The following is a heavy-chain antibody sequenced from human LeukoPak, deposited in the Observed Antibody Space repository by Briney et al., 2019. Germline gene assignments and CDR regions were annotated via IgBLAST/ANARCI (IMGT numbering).Heavy chain of an antibody. V-gene: IGHV5-10-1*01. Sequence: GESLKISCKGSEYSFVSYWIGWVRQMPGKGLEWMGRIDPSDSYTNYSPSFQGHVTISADKSISTAYLQWSSLKASDTAMYYCASLRAYYDSSGYQNWGQGTLVTVSS. CDR1: EYSFVSYW. J-gene: IGHJ4*02. CDR2: IDPSDSYT. D-gene: IGHD3-22*01. CDR3: ASLRAYYDSSGYQN.